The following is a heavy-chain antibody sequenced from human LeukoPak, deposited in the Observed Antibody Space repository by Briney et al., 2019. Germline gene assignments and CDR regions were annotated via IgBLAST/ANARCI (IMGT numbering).Heavy chain of an antibody. J-gene: IGHJ4*02. V-gene: IGHV3-7*01. D-gene: IGHD3-22*01. CDR2: IKEDGSEK. Sequence: GGSLRLSCAASGFTFSNYWMTWVRQAPGEGLEWVANIKEDGSEKYFVDSVKGRFTISRDNAKNSLYLQMNSLRAEDTAVYYCARPTYASYDSSGYANYWGQGTLVTVSS. CDR1: GFTFSNYW. CDR3: ARPTYASYDSSGYANY.